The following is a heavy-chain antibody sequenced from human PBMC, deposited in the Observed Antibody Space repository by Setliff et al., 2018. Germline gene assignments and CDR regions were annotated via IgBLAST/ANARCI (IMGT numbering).Heavy chain of an antibody. CDR3: TTDGGHHDSSGYYLNFNY. CDR1: GYPFTSNS. CDR2: INAGNGYT. V-gene: IGHV1-3*01. Sequence: ASVKVSCKASGYPFTSNSMHWVRQAPGQRLEWMGWINAGNGYTKYSQKFQGRVTITRDTSATTACMELSSLKSEDTAVYYCTTDGGHHDSSGYYLNFNYWGQGTLVTVSS. D-gene: IGHD3-22*01. J-gene: IGHJ4*02.